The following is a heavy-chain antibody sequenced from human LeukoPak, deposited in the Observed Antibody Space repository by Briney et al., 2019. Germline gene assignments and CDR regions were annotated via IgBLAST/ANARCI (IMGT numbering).Heavy chain of an antibody. V-gene: IGHV3-23*01. D-gene: IGHD6-6*01. J-gene: IGHJ4*02. Sequence: PGGSLRLSCAASGFTFSSYAMSWVRQAPGKGLEWVSAISGSGGSTYYADSVRGRFTISRDNAKNSLYLQMNSLRPEDTAVYYCARGGAARPDYWGQGTLVTVSS. CDR1: GFTFSSYA. CDR2: ISGSGGST. CDR3: ARGGAARPDY.